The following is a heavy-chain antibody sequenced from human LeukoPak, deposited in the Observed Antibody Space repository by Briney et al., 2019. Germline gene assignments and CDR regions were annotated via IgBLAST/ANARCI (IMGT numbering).Heavy chain of an antibody. CDR3: ASYCSSTSCYGFDY. V-gene: IGHV3-11*01. CDR1: GFTFSDYY. J-gene: IGHJ4*02. Sequence: NPGESLRLSCAASGFTFSDYYMSWIRQAPGKGLEWVSYISSSGSTIYYADSVKGRFTISRDNAKNSLYLQMNSLRAEDTAVYYCASYCSSTSCYGFDYWGQGTLVTVSS. CDR2: ISSSGSTI. D-gene: IGHD2-2*01.